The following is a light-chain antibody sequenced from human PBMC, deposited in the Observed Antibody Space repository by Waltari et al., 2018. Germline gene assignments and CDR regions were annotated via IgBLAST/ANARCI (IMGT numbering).Light chain of an antibody. Sequence: QSVLTQPPSASGTPGHRVTISCSGSSSNIGSHTVNWYQQLPGTAPKLLISSNNQRPSGVPDRFSCSKSGTSGSLAISGLQSEDEADYYCAAWDGSLNGYVFGTGTKVTVL. CDR3: AAWDGSLNGYV. V-gene: IGLV1-44*01. J-gene: IGLJ1*01. CDR2: SNN. CDR1: SSNIGSHT.